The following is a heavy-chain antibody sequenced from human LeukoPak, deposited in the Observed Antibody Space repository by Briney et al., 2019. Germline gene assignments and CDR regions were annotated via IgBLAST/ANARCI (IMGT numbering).Heavy chain of an antibody. CDR2: INHSGST. J-gene: IGHJ4*02. CDR1: GGSFSGYY. Sequence: SETLSLTCAVYGGSFSGYYWSWIRQPPGKGLEWIGEINHSGSTNYNPSLKSRVTISVDTSKNQFSLKLSSVTAADTAVYYCARVAYYGSGSYYKIAGPNDYWGQGTPVTVSS. D-gene: IGHD3-10*01. CDR3: ARVAYYGSGSYYKIAGPNDY. V-gene: IGHV4-34*01.